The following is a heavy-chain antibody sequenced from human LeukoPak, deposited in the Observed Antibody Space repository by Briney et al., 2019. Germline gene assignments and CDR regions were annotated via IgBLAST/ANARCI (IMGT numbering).Heavy chain of an antibody. Sequence: ASVKVSCEASGYTFTSYGISWVRQAPGQGLEWMGWISAYNGNTNYAQKLQGRVTMTTDTSTSTAYMELRSLRSDDTAVYYCATSRLTKVGAKSLDAFDIWGQGTMVTVSS. CDR1: GYTFTSYG. CDR2: ISAYNGNT. V-gene: IGHV1-18*01. D-gene: IGHD1-26*01. J-gene: IGHJ3*02. CDR3: ATSRLTKVGAKSLDAFDI.